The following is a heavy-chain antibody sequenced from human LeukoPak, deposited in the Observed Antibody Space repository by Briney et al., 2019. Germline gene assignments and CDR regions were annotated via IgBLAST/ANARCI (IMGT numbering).Heavy chain of an antibody. Sequence: SQTLSLTCAISGDSVSNNNAAWNWIRQSPSRGLEWLGRTFYTSKWYTSYAVSVKSRITINPDTSKNHFSLKLSSVTAADTAVYYCARDTAMALDYWGQGTLVTVSS. CDR3: ARDTAMALDY. V-gene: IGHV6-1*01. J-gene: IGHJ4*02. D-gene: IGHD5-18*01. CDR1: GDSVSNNNAA. CDR2: TFYTSKWYT.